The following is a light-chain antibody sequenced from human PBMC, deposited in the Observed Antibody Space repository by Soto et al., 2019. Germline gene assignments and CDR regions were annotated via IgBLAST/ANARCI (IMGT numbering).Light chain of an antibody. CDR1: SGDIGGYNY. J-gene: IGLJ1*01. Sequence: QSVLTQPPSASGSPGQSVTISCTGTSGDIGGYNYVSWYQQHPGKAPKLIIYDVTKRPSGVPDRFSGSRSANTASLTVSGLQAEDEADYYCASYAGSNNYVFGTGTRSPS. V-gene: IGLV2-8*01. CDR2: DVT. CDR3: ASYAGSNNYV.